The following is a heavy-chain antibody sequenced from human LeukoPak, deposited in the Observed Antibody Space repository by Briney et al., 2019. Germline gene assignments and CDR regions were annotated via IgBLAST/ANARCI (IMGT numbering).Heavy chain of an antibody. J-gene: IGHJ5*02. CDR2: ISYDGSNK. CDR1: GFTFSSYA. D-gene: IGHD2-15*01. V-gene: IGHV3-30-3*01. Sequence: GGSLRLSCAASGFTFSSYAMHWVRQAPGKGLEWVAVISYDGSNKYYADSVKGRFTISRDNSKNTLYLQMNSLRAEDTAMYYCARDGRSGPTNCFDPWGQGTLVTVSS. CDR3: ARDGRSGPTNCFDP.